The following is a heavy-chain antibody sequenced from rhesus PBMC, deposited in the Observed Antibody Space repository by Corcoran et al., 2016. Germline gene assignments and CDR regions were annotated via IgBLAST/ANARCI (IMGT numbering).Heavy chain of an antibody. CDR3: ARYCAYYYSGSYSYGLDS. J-gene: IGHJ6*01. D-gene: IGHD3-16*01. CDR2: IYGNRASN. V-gene: IGHV4S9*01. Sequence: QVQLQESGPGLVKPSETLSLTCAVSGGSISDSYYWTWLRQPPGPGLEGIGNIYGNRASNQQNHTLKSRITISKDTAKNQFFLKLSAGTAADTAVYYCARYCAYYYSGSYSYGLDSWGQGVVVTVSA. CDR1: GGSISDSYY.